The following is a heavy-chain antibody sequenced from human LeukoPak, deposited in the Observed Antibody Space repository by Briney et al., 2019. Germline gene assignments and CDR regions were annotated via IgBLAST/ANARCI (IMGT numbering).Heavy chain of an antibody. CDR3: ARDSTAASYSFDY. D-gene: IGHD3-10*01. CDR1: GYTFTSYG. Sequence: GGSVKVSCKASGYTFTSYGISWVRQATGQGLEWMGWMNPNSGNTGYAQKFQGRVTMTRNTSISTAYMELSSLRSDDTAVYYCARDSTAASYSFDYWGQGTLVTVSS. V-gene: IGHV1-8*02. J-gene: IGHJ4*02. CDR2: MNPNSGNT.